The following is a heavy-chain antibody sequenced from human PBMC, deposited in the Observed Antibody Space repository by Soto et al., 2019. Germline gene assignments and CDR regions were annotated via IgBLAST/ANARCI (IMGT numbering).Heavy chain of an antibody. D-gene: IGHD3-10*01. J-gene: IGHJ6*02. CDR2: ISYDGSNK. CDR1: GFTFSSYG. V-gene: IGHV3-30*03. CDR3: ASDRYGSRIYYYYGMDV. Sequence: QVQLVESGGGVVQPGRSLRLSCAASGFTFSSYGMHWVRQAPGKGLEWVAVISYDGSNKYYADSVKGRFTISRDNSKNTLYLQMNSMRAEDTAVYYCASDRYGSRIYYYYGMDVWGQGTTVTVSS.